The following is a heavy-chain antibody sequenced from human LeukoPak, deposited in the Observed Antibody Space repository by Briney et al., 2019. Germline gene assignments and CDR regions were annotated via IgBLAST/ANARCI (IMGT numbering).Heavy chain of an antibody. CDR2: INHSGST. CDR1: GGSFSGYY. V-gene: IGHV4-34*01. Sequence: TSETLSLTCAVYGGSFSGYYWSWIRQPPGKGLEWIGEINHSGSTNYNPSLKSRVTISVDTSKNQFSLKLSSVTAADTAVYYCARGRYSSGYYYTPFDYWGQGTLVTVSS. CDR3: ARGRYSSGYYYTPFDY. J-gene: IGHJ4*02. D-gene: IGHD3-22*01.